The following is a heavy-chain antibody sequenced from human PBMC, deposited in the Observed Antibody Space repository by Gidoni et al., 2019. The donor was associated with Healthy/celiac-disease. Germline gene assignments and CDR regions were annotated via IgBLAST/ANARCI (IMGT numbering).Heavy chain of an antibody. V-gene: IGHV2-26*01. CDR1: GFSLSTASMG. CDR3: ARTLRYYYDSSGYFTTGYFDY. Sequence: QVTLTESGPVLVKPTETLTLTCTVSGFSLSTASMGVSWIRQPPGKALEWLAHIFSNDEKSYSTSLKSRLTISKDTSKSQVVLTMTNMDPVDTATYYCARTLRYYYDSSGYFTTGYFDYWGQGTLVTVSS. J-gene: IGHJ4*02. D-gene: IGHD3-22*01. CDR2: IFSNDEK.